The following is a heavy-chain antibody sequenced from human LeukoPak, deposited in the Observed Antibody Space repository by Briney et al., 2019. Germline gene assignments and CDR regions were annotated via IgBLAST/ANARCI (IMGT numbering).Heavy chain of an antibody. J-gene: IGHJ4*02. CDR2: ISSSSSTI. CDR1: GFTFSTYS. Sequence: GGSLRLSCAASGFTFSTYSMNWVRQAPGKGLEWVSYISSSSSTIYYADSVKGRFTISRDNAKDLLYLQMNSLRAEDTAVYYCAKVGVGATRHLDYWGQGTLVTVSS. D-gene: IGHD1-26*01. V-gene: IGHV3-48*04. CDR3: AKVGVGATRHLDY.